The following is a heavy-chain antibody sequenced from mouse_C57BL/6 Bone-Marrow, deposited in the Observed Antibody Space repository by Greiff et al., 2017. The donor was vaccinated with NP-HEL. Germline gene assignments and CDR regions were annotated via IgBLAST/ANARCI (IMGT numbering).Heavy chain of an antibody. CDR3: ASEGWLLLAWFAY. CDR1: GYTFTSYW. V-gene: IGHV1-50*01. D-gene: IGHD2-3*01. CDR2: IDPSDSYT. J-gene: IGHJ3*01. Sequence: QVQLQQPGAELVKPGASVKLSCKASGYTFTSYWMQWVKQRPGQGLEWIGEIDPSDSYTNYNQKFKGKATLTVETSSSTAYMQLSSLTSEDSAVYYCASEGWLLLAWFAYWGQGTLVTVSA.